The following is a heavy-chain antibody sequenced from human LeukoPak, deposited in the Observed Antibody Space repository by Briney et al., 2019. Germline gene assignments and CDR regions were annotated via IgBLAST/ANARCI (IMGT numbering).Heavy chain of an antibody. CDR2: IYPGDSDT. CDR3: ARVVITAAGLFDY. Sequence: GESLKISCKGSGYSFTNYWIGWVRQMPGKGLEWMGIIYPGDSDTRYSPSFQGQVTISADKSISTAYLQWSSLKASDTAMYYCARVVITAAGLFDYWGQGTLVTVSS. V-gene: IGHV5-51*01. CDR1: GYSFTNYW. D-gene: IGHD2-21*01. J-gene: IGHJ4*02.